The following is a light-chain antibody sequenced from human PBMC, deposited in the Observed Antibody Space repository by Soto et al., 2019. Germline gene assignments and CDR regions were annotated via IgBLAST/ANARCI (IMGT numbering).Light chain of an antibody. CDR3: QHRSNWLA. CDR1: QSVSSY. Sequence: EIVLTQSPATLSLPPGERATLSCRASQSVSSYLAWYQQKPGQAPRLLIYDASNRATGIPARFSGSGSGTDFTLTITSLEPEDFAVYYCQHRSNWLAFGGGTKVDIK. J-gene: IGKJ4*01. V-gene: IGKV3-11*01. CDR2: DAS.